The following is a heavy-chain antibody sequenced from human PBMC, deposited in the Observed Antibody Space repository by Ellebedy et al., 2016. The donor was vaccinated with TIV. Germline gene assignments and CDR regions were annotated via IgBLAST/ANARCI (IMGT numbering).Heavy chain of an antibody. CDR1: GFTSSTFG. D-gene: IGHD1-26*01. Sequence: GESLKISXAASGFTSSTFGMAWVRQAPGKGLEWVSFISNSGRYTYYADSVRGRFTVSRNNVNNALYLQMNSLGVEDTALYYCVRGGGYSFDYWGQGVLVTVSS. J-gene: IGHJ4*02. V-gene: IGHV3-21*06. CDR3: VRGGGYSFDY. CDR2: ISNSGRYT.